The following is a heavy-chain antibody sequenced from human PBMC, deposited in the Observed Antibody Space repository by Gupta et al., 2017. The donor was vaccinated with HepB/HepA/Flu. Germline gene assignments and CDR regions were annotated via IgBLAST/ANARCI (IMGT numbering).Heavy chain of an antibody. CDR1: GGSFSGYY. V-gene: IGHV4-34*01. CDR2: INHSGST. D-gene: IGHD3-3*01. J-gene: IGHJ4*02. CDR3: AREKRDYDFWSGYYTHEGQTVLDY. Sequence: QVQLQQWGAGLLKPSETLSLTCAVYGGSFSGYYWSWIRQPPGKGLEWIGEINHSGSTNYNPSLKSRVTISVDTSKNQFSLKLSSVTAADTAVYYCAREKRDYDFWSGYYTHEGQTVLDYWGQGTLVTVSS.